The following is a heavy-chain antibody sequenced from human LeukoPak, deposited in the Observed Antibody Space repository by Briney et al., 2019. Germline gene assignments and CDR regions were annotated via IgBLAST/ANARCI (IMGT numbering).Heavy chain of an antibody. CDR1: GHPLTTYG. V-gene: IGHV1-18*01. CDR3: ATMGCSGGTCYLNWFDP. CDR2: INPYNDNT. D-gene: IGHD2-15*01. J-gene: IGHJ5*02. Sequence: ASVKVSCKASGHPLTTYGISWVRQAPGQGLEWMGWINPYNDNTSYAQNLQGRVTMTTDTSTRTAYMQLRNLRSDDTAVYYCATMGCSGGTCYLNWFDPWGQGTLVTVSS.